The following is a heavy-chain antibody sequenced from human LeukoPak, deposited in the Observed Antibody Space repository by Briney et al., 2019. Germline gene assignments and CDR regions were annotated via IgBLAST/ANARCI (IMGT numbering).Heavy chain of an antibody. Sequence: GGSLRLSCEASGFTLSYFYMIWVRQGPGKGLEWVSYISGFGDIISYPDSVKGRFTISRDNARNSLYLQMNSLRAEDTAVYYCARDLSNGGFDYWGQGTLVTVSS. CDR3: ARDLSNGGFDY. D-gene: IGHD3-10*01. J-gene: IGHJ4*02. V-gene: IGHV3-11*04. CDR1: GFTLSYFY. CDR2: ISGFGDII.